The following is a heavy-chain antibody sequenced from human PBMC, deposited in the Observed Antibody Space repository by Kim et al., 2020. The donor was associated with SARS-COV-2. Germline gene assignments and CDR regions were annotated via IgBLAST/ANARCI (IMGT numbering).Heavy chain of an antibody. D-gene: IGHD3-10*01. Sequence: GGSLRLSCAASGFTFSSYGIHWVRQAPGMGLEWVAVISFDGSNKYYVDSVKGRFTISRDNSKNTLYLEMNSLRADDTAMYYCGRMILARGITYYGMDVWGQGTTVTVSS. V-gene: IGHV3-33*05. CDR3: GRMILARGITYYGMDV. CDR1: GFTFSSYG. CDR2: ISFDGSNK. J-gene: IGHJ6*02.